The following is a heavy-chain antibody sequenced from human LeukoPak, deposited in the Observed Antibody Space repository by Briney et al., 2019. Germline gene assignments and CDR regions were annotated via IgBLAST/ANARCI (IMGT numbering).Heavy chain of an antibody. CDR1: GSTFSSYA. J-gene: IGHJ4*02. CDR3: ASRLYCSNTRCRNFPFAY. Sequence: SVKVSCKASGSTFSSYAINWVRQAPGQGLEWMGGIIPIFGTANYAQKFQDRVTITADESTSTAYMELSSLRSEDTAIYYCASRLYCSNTRCRNFPFAYWGQGTLVTVSS. CDR2: IIPIFGTA. V-gene: IGHV1-69*13. D-gene: IGHD2-2*01.